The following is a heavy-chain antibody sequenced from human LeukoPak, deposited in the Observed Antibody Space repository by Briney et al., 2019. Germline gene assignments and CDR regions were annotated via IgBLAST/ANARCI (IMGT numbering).Heavy chain of an antibody. CDR3: ASTGRDSDI. CDR2: VIPILTIT. J-gene: IGHJ3*02. CDR1: GGNFSVYS. Sequence: GASVKVSCKASGGNFSVYSVTWVRQAPGQGLEWMGRVIPILTITNYAQKFQGRVTITADTSTSTAYMELSSLTFEDTAVYYCASTGRDSDIWGQGTMVTVSS. D-gene: IGHD4-17*01. V-gene: IGHV1-69*02.